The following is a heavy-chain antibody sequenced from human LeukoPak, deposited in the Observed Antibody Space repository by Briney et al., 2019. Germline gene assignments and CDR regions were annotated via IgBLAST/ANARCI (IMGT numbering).Heavy chain of an antibody. J-gene: IGHJ6*02. CDR3: AKAASSSWPSYYYGMDV. Sequence: GGSLRLSCAASGFTFSSYAMSWVRQAPGKGLEWVSAISGSGGSTYYADSVKGRFTISKDNPKNTVYLQMSSLRVDDTAVYYCAKAASSSWPSYYYGMDVWGQGTTVTVSS. D-gene: IGHD6-13*01. V-gene: IGHV3-23*01. CDR2: ISGSGGST. CDR1: GFTFSSYA.